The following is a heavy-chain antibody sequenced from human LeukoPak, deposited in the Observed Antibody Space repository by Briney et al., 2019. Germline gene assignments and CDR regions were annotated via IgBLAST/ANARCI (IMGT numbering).Heavy chain of an antibody. Sequence: GASVKVSCKASGYTFTSYAISWVRQAPGQGLEWMGRIIPILGIANYAQKFQGRVTITADKSTSTAYMELSSLRSEDTAVYYCARSAVNDFWSGYMFDPWGQGTLVTVSS. D-gene: IGHD3-3*01. CDR2: IIPILGIA. V-gene: IGHV1-69*04. CDR1: GYTFTSYA. J-gene: IGHJ5*02. CDR3: ARSAVNDFWSGYMFDP.